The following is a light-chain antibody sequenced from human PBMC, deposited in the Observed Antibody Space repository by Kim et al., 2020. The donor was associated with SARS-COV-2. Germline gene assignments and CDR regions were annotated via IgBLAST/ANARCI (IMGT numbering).Light chain of an antibody. Sequence: DIQMTQSPSSLAASVGDRVTIACRASQSISTYLNWYQQKPGKAHKLLIYAASSLQSGVPSRFSGSGSGTDFTLTISSLQPEDFGTYYCQQSHTAPLLTFGGGTKLEI. V-gene: IGKV1-39*01. CDR3: QQSHTAPLLT. CDR1: QSISTY. CDR2: AAS. J-gene: IGKJ4*01.